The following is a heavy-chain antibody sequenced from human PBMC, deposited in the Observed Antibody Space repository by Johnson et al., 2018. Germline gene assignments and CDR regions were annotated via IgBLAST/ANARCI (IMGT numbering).Heavy chain of an antibody. CDR2: ISYDGSNK. D-gene: IGHD6-13*01. J-gene: IGHJ1*01. CDR3: ARDRPGIAAAGPAEYFQH. Sequence: VQLVETGGGLVQPGRSLRLSCAASGFTFSSYAMHWVRQAPGKGLEWVAVISYDGSNKYYADSVKGRFTISRDNSKNTLYLQMNSLRAEDTAVYYCARDRPGIAAAGPAEYFQHWGQGTLVTVSS. V-gene: IGHV3-30-3*01. CDR1: GFTFSSYA.